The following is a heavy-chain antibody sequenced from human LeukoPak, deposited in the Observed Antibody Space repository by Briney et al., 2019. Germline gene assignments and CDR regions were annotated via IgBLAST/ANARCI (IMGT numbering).Heavy chain of an antibody. CDR3: ARLLIAAAGPFDY. Sequence: PSGTLSLTSALYGGSSTGYYWSGIPQPPGKRGEGMGEINHSVSTNYNPSLKSRVTISVDPSKNQFSPKLSSVTAADTAVYYCARLLIAAAGPFDYWGQGTLVAVSS. D-gene: IGHD6-13*01. V-gene: IGHV4-34*01. CDR2: INHSVST. CDR1: GGSSTGYY. J-gene: IGHJ4*02.